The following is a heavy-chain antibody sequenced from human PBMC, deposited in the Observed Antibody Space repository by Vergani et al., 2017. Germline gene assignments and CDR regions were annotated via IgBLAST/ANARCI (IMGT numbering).Heavy chain of an antibody. D-gene: IGHD2-15*01. CDR1: GGSISSGGYY. Sequence: QVQLQESGPGLVKPSQTLSLTCTVSGGSISSGGYYWSWIRQHPGKGLEWIGYIYYRGSTYYNPSLKSRVTISVDTSKNQFSLKLSSVTAADTSVYYCARDQEDCSGGSCYSGSGWFDPWGQGTLVTVSS. CDR3: ARDQEDCSGGSCYSGSGWFDP. CDR2: IYYRGST. V-gene: IGHV4-31*03. J-gene: IGHJ5*02.